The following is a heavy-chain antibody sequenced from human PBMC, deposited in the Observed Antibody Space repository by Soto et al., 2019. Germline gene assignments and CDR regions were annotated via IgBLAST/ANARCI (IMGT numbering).Heavy chain of an antibody. D-gene: IGHD2-2*02. CDR1: GGSFSGYY. Sequence: ETLSLTCAVYGGSFSGYYWSWIRQPPGKGLGWIGEINHSGSTNYNPSLKSRVTISVNTSKNQFSLKLSSVTAADTAVYYCARRNCSSTSCYSLDYWGQGTLVTVSS. CDR3: ARRNCSSTSCYSLDY. CDR2: INHSGST. J-gene: IGHJ4*02. V-gene: IGHV4-34*01.